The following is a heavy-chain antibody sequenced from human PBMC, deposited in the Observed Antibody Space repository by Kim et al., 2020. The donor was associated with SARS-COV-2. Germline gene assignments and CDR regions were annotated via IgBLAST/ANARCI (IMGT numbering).Heavy chain of an antibody. Sequence: GESLKISCKGSGYNFPSYWIGWVRQMPGKGLEWMGIIYLGDSDTRYSPSFQGQVTISADKSTTTAYLQWISLKASDTAMYYCARSAGPYDYYFDYWGQGTLVTVSS. D-gene: IGHD3-16*01. CDR1: GYNFPSYW. J-gene: IGHJ4*02. CDR3: ARSAGPYDYYFDY. V-gene: IGHV5-51*01. CDR2: IYLGDSDT.